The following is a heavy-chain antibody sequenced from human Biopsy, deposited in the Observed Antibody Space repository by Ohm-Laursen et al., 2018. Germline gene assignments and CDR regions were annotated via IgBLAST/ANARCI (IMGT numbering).Heavy chain of an antibody. Sequence: LSLTCAASGFTFSSFSMNWVRQAPGKGLEWISYINEVSSHVYDADSVKGRITVARDNAKNSLYLQLNSLRVEDTAVYYCARDSSRRAREGGMDVWGQGTTVTVSS. D-gene: IGHD6-6*01. CDR1: GFTFSSFS. CDR2: INEVSSHV. V-gene: IGHV3-21*01. CDR3: ARDSSRRAREGGMDV. J-gene: IGHJ6*02.